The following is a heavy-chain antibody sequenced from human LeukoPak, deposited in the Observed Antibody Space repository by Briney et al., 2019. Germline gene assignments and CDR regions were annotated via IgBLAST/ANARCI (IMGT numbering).Heavy chain of an antibody. J-gene: IGHJ3*02. D-gene: IGHD3-22*01. CDR3: ARGYYYDSGGYYFPHDALDI. CDR2: INHSGST. Sequence: SETLSLTCTVYGGSFSGYYWSWIRQPPGKGLEWIGEINHSGSTNYNPSLKSRVTISVDTSKNQFSLKLSSVTAADTAVYYCARGYYYDSGGYYFPHDALDIWGQGTMVTVSS. V-gene: IGHV4-34*01. CDR1: GGSFSGYY.